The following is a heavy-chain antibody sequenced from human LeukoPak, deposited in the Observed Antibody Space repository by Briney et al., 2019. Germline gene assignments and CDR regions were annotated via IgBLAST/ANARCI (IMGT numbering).Heavy chain of an antibody. CDR1: GFTFSSYA. CDR3: AKGAIVVVTSPFDN. D-gene: IGHD3-22*01. V-gene: IGHV3-23*01. Sequence: GGSLRLSCAASGFTFSSYAMSWVRQAPGKGLEWVSAISGSSGSTYYADSVRGRFTISRDNSKNTLYLQMNSLRAEDTAVYYCAKGAIVVVTSPFDNWGQGTLVTVSS. J-gene: IGHJ4*02. CDR2: ISGSSGST.